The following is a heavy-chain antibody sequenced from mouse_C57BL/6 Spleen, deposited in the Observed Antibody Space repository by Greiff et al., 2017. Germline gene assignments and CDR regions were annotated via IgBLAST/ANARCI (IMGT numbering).Heavy chain of an antibody. J-gene: IGHJ2*01. CDR1: GYTFTDYN. CDR3: ARRGLFYYGSSSFFDY. V-gene: IGHV1-22*01. Sequence: VQLQQSGPELVKPGASVKMSCKASGYTFTDYNMHWVKQSHGKSLEWIGYINPNNGGTSYNQKFKGKATLTVNKSSSTAYMELRSLTSEDSAVYYCARRGLFYYGSSSFFDYWGQGTTLTVSS. D-gene: IGHD1-1*01. CDR2: INPNNGGT.